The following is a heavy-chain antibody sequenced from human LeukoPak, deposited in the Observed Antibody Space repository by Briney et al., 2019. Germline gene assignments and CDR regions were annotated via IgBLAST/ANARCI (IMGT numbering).Heavy chain of an antibody. D-gene: IGHD3-3*01. Sequence: GGSLRLFCAASGFTFSTYSMNWVRQAPGKGLEWVSSISSARTYIHYADSVKGRFTISRDNAKNSLYLQMNSLRAEDTAVYFCARDLTNGYYGGLDYWGQGTLVTVSS. CDR1: GFTFSTYS. CDR3: ARDLTNGYYGGLDY. V-gene: IGHV3-21*06. J-gene: IGHJ4*02. CDR2: ISSARTYI.